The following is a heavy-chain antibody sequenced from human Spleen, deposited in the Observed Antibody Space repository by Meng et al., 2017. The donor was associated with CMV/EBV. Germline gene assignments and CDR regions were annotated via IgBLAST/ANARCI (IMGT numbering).Heavy chain of an antibody. J-gene: IGHJ4*02. Sequence: GSLRLSCTVSGGSVSSSSYYWGWIRQPPGMGLEWIGSINYSGTTYYNPSLDSRVTISVDTSKNQFSLKLSSVTAADTAVYYCARDEYCTSTSCPLYYFDYWGQGMLVTVSS. D-gene: IGHD2-2*01. CDR2: INYSGTT. V-gene: IGHV4-39*07. CDR3: ARDEYCTSTSCPLYYFDY. CDR1: GGSVSSSSYY.